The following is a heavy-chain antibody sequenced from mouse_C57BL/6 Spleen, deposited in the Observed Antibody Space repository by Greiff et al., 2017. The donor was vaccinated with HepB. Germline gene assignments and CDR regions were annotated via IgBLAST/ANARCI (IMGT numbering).Heavy chain of an antibody. Sequence: QVQLQQSGAELVRPGASVKLSCKASGYTFTDYYINWVKQRPGQGLEWIARIYPGSGNTYYNEKFKGKATLTAEKSSSTAYMQLSSLTSEDSAVYFCARGGELGHFDYWGQGTTLTVSS. CDR3: ARGGELGHFDY. CDR2: IYPGSGNT. J-gene: IGHJ2*01. D-gene: IGHD4-1*01. CDR1: GYTFTDYY. V-gene: IGHV1-76*01.